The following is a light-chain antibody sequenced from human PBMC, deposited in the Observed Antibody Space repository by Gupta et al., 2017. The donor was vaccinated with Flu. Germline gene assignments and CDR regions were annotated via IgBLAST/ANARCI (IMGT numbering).Light chain of an antibody. Sequence: NCKSSQSVLYSSNNKNYLAWYQQKPGQPPKLLIYWASTRESGVPDRFSGSGSGTDLTLTISSLQAEDVAVYYCQQYYSTRSTFGQGTKVEIK. CDR2: WAS. CDR3: QQYYSTRST. J-gene: IGKJ1*01. V-gene: IGKV4-1*01. CDR1: QSVLYSSNNKNY.